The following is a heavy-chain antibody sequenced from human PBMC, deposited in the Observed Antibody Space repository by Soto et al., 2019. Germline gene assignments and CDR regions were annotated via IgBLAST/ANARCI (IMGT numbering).Heavy chain of an antibody. J-gene: IGHJ4*02. V-gene: IGHV4-39*01. Sequence: SETLSLTCTVSGGSISSSSYYWGWIRQPPGKGLEWIGSIYYSGSTYYNPSLKSRVTISVDTSKNQFSLKLSSVTAADTSVYYCARHHLPRTTPHYIWGSYRYDYWGQGTLVTVSS. D-gene: IGHD3-16*02. CDR3: ARHHLPRTTPHYIWGSYRYDY. CDR2: IYYSGST. CDR1: GGSISSSSYY.